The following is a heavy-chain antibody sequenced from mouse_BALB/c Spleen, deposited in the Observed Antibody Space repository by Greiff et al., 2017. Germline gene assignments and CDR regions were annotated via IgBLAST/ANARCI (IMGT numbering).Heavy chain of an antibody. CDR2: ISSGSSTI. D-gene: IGHD1-1*01. V-gene: IGHV5-17*02. Sequence: EVQLVESGGGLVQPGGSRKLSCAASGFTFSSFGMHWVRQAPEKGLEWVAYISSGSSTIYYADTVKGRSTISRDNPKNTLFLQMTSLRSEDTAMYYCARDYYDYAMDYWGQGTSVTVSS. J-gene: IGHJ4*01. CDR1: GFTFSSFG. CDR3: ARDYYDYAMDY.